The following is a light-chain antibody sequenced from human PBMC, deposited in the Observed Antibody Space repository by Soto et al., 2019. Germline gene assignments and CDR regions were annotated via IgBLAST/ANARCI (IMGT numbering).Light chain of an antibody. J-gene: IGKJ4*01. CDR1: QSVSSY. CDR3: QQRSNWPLT. Sequence: EIVLTQSPATLSLSPGERDTLSCRASQSVSSYLAWYQQKPGQAPRLLIYDASNRATGIPARFSGSGSGTDFPITISSLEPEDFAVYYCQQRSNWPLTFGGGTKVEIK. CDR2: DAS. V-gene: IGKV3-11*01.